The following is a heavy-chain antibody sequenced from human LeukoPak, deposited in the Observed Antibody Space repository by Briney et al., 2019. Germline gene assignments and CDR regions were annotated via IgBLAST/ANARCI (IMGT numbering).Heavy chain of an antibody. J-gene: IGHJ5*02. V-gene: IGHV4-59*08. Sequence: SETLSLTCTVSGGSISSYYWSWIRQPPGKGLEWIGYIYYSGSTNYNPSLKSRVTISVDTSKNQFSLKLSSVTAVDTAAYCCASTHGSGSLNWFDPWGQGTLVTVSS. CDR1: GGSISSYY. CDR2: IYYSGST. CDR3: ASTHGSGSLNWFDP. D-gene: IGHD3-10*01.